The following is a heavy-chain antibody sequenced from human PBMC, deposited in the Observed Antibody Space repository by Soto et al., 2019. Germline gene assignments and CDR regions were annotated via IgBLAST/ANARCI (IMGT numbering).Heavy chain of an antibody. CDR2: INHSGST. V-gene: IGHV4-34*01. D-gene: IGHD1-20*01. CDR1: GGSFSGYY. Sequence: QVQLQQWGAGLLKPSETLSLTCAVYGGSFSGYYWSWIRQPPGKGLEWIGEINHSGSTNYNPSLKSRVTISVDTSKNQFSLKLSSVTAADTAVYYCARGYFNWNDWVDAFDIWGQGTMVTVSS. J-gene: IGHJ3*02. CDR3: ARGYFNWNDWVDAFDI.